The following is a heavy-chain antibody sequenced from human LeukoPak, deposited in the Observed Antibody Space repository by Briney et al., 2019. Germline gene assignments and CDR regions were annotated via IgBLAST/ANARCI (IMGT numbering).Heavy chain of an antibody. CDR1: GFTFSDYA. D-gene: IGHD1-1*01. CDR3: AKAGIGADGAGFLCEY. CDR2: ASYYVGKQ. V-gene: IGHV3-23*01. Sequence: PGGSLTLSCAASGFTFSDYAMSLVRQAPGKGLEWVSTASYYVGKQYHADSVRGRFTVSRDNSRNTVSLQMSSLRVEDTGIYYCAKAGIGADGAGFLCEYWGQGTLVTVSS. J-gene: IGHJ4*02.